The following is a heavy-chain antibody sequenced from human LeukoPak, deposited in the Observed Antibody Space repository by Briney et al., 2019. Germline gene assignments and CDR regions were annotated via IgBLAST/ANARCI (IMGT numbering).Heavy chain of an antibody. Sequence: PSETLSLTCAVYGGSFSGYYWSWIRKPPGKGLEWIGEINHSGSTNYNPSLKSRVTISVDTSKNQFSLKLSSVTAADTAVYYCARVGITMVRGVIEGLSIDYWGQGILVTVSS. CDR3: ARVGITMVRGVIEGLSIDY. CDR1: GGSFSGYY. V-gene: IGHV4-34*01. CDR2: INHSGST. D-gene: IGHD3-10*01. J-gene: IGHJ4*02.